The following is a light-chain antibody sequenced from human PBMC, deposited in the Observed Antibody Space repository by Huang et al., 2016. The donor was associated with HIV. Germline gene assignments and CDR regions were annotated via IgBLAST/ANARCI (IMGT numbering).Light chain of an antibody. Sequence: DIVMTQTPLSLSVTPGQPASISCKSSQSLLHSDGKTYLYWYLQKPGQSPQLLMYEVSNRFSGVPERYSGSGSGTDFTLKISRVEAEDVGVYYCMQSIQLSFDPGTKVDIK. CDR3: MQSIQLS. CDR2: EVS. J-gene: IGKJ3*01. CDR1: QSLLHSDGKTY. V-gene: IGKV2D-29*02.